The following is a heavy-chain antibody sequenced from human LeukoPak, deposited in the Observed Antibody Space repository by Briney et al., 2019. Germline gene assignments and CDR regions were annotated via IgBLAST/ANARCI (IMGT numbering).Heavy chain of an antibody. D-gene: IGHD1-26*01. CDR1: GRSMSSYH. V-gene: IGHV4-59*08. CDR2: IYDSGST. J-gene: IGHJ3*02. Sequence: SETLSLTCTVSGRSMSSYHWSWIRQPPGKGLEFLGYIYDSGSTNYNPSPKSRVTISVDTSNNQFSLKLNSVTAADTAVYYCARHGTSGIYRRPFDIWGQGTMVTVSS. CDR3: ARHGTSGIYRRPFDI.